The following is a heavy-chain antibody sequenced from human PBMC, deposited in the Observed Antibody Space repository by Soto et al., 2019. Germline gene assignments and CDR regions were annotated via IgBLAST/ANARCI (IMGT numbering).Heavy chain of an antibody. CDR2: IWYDGSNK. Sequence: GGSLRLSCAASGFTFSSYGMHWVRQAPGKGLEWVAVIWYDGSNKYYADSVKGRFTISRDNSKNTLYLQMNSLRAEDTAVYYCGRERAAAPPPPPLYYGMDGWGQGTTVTVSS. J-gene: IGHJ6*01. V-gene: IGHV3-33*08. CDR3: GRERAAAPPPPPLYYGMDG. D-gene: IGHD6-13*01. CDR1: GFTFSSYG.